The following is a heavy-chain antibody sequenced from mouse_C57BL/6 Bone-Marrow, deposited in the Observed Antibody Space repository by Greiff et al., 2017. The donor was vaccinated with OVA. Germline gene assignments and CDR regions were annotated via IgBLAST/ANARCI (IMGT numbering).Heavy chain of an antibody. V-gene: IGHV1-42*01. CDR3: AIEGYGISPAWFAY. Sequence: VQLQQSGPELVKPGASVKISCKASGYSFTGYYMNWVKQSPEKSLEWIGEINPSTGGTTYNQKFKAKATLTVDKSSSTAYMQLKCLTSEDSAVYYCAIEGYGISPAWFAYWGQGTLVTVSA. CDR1: GYSFTGYY. CDR2: INPSTGGT. J-gene: IGHJ3*01. D-gene: IGHD1-1*01.